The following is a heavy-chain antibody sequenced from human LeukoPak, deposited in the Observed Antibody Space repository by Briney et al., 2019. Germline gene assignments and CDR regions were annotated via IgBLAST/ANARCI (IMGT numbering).Heavy chain of an antibody. V-gene: IGHV3-43*02. CDR2: ISGDAYTT. CDR1: GFTFDDYA. Sequence: GGSLRLSCAASGFTFDDYAMHWVREAPGKGLEWVSLISGDAYTTYYADSVKGRFTISRDNSKDSLYLQMNSLRTEDTALYYCAKAAAVIRGVIDYWRQGTLVTVSS. CDR3: AKAAAVIRGVIDY. D-gene: IGHD3-10*01. J-gene: IGHJ4*02.